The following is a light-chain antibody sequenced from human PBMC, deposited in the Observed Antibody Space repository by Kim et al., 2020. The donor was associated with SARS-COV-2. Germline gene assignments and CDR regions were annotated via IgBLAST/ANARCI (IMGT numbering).Light chain of an antibody. Sequence: DIQMTQSPSSLSASVGDRITITCQASQDITNYLNWYQQKAGKAPKLLIYDASNLESGIPSRFSGSGSGTHFTFTIGSLQPEDIATYFCQQYNDLPLTFGGGTKVDIK. V-gene: IGKV1-33*01. CDR1: QDITNY. CDR2: DAS. CDR3: QQYNDLPLT. J-gene: IGKJ4*01.